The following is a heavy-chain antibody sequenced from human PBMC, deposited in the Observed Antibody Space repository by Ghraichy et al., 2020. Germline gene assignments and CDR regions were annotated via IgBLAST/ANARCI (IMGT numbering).Heavy chain of an antibody. CDR3: ARDQRYCSGGSCYPAGGVDV. J-gene: IGHJ6*02. CDR2: IHYSGNT. CDR1: GDSINGGDYY. D-gene: IGHD2-15*01. Sequence: SQTLSLTCTVSGDSINGGDYYWTWIRQHPGKGLEWIGYIHYSGNTYYNPSLKSRVTISVDTSQNHFSLKLTSMTAADTALYYCARDQRYCSGGSCYPAGGVDVWGPGTTVTVSS. V-gene: IGHV4-31*03.